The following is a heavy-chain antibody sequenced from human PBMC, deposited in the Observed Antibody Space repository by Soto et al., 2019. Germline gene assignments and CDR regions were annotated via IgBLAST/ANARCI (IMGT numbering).Heavy chain of an antibody. V-gene: IGHV4-30-2*01. CDR1: GGSISSYVSSGGFA. J-gene: IGHJ5*02. D-gene: IGHD2-21*02. Sequence: SETLSLTCAVSGGSISSYVSSGGFAWSWIRQPPGKGLEWIGYIYQSGRTYYNPSLKSRVTLSVDRSKNQFSLRLSSVTAADTAVYYCARLVTAPAGSWFDPWGQGNLVTVSS. CDR3: ARLVTAPAGSWFDP. CDR2: IYQSGRT.